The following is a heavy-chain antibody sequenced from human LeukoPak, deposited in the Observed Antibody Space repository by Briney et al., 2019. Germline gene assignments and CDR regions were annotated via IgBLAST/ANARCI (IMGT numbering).Heavy chain of an antibody. V-gene: IGHV1-2*02. CDR3: ARKDQLPYYYYYGMDV. D-gene: IGHD2-2*01. CDR2: INPNSGGT. J-gene: IGHJ6*02. Sequence: ASVKVSCKASGYTFTGYYMHWVRQAPGQGLEWMGWINPNSGGTNYAQKFQGRVTMTRDTSISTAYMELSRLRSDDTAVYYCARKDQLPYYYYYGMDVWGQGTTATVSS. CDR1: GYTFTGYY.